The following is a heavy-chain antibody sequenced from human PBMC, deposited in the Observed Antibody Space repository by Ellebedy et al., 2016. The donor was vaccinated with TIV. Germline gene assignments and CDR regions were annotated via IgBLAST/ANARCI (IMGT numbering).Heavy chain of an antibody. CDR1: GFSLSTSGMR. J-gene: IGHJ4*02. CDR2: IDWDDDK. D-gene: IGHD3-10*01. Sequence: SGPTLVXPPQTLTLTCTFSGFSLSTSGMRVSWIRQPPGKALEWLARIDWDDDKFYSTSLKTRLTISKDTSKNQVVLTMTNMDPVDTATYYCARSPQWFGESRAFDYWGQGTLVTVSS. V-gene: IGHV2-70*04. CDR3: ARSPQWFGESRAFDY.